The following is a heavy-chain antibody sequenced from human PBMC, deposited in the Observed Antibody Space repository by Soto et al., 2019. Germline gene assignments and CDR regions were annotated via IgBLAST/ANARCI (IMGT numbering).Heavy chain of an antibody. D-gene: IGHD2-2*01. Sequence: QVQLVESGGGVVQPGRSLRLSCAASGFTFSSYAMHWVRQAPGKGLEWVAVISYDGSNKYYADSVKGRFTISRDNSKNTLYLQMNSLRAEDTAVYYCARDKSTSCYLCGGIGGFYYYGMDVWGQGTTVTVSS. CDR1: GFTFSSYA. J-gene: IGHJ6*02. CDR3: ARDKSTSCYLCGGIGGFYYYGMDV. V-gene: IGHV3-30-3*01. CDR2: ISYDGSNK.